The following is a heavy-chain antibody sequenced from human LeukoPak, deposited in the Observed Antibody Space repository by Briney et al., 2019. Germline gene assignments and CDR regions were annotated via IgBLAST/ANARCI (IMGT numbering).Heavy chain of an antibody. CDR3: ASRSGRNYYGLDV. CDR2: AYYSGST. Sequence: SETLSLTCTVSGGSISSYYWNWIRQPPGKALEWLGYAYYSGSTNYNPSLKTRLTISVDTSKAQFSLTLSSVTAADTAIYYCASRSGRNYYGLDVWGQGTTVIVSS. CDR1: GGSISSYY. V-gene: IGHV4-59*01. D-gene: IGHD3-10*01. J-gene: IGHJ6*02.